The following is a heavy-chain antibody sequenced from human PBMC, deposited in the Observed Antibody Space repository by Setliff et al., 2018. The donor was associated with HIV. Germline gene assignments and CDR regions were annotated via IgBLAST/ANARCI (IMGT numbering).Heavy chain of an antibody. J-gene: IGHJ4*02. CDR3: ARDGYSSRWYVISGSFDY. CDR1: GGSFSDYY. V-gene: IGHV4-34*01. D-gene: IGHD6-13*01. Sequence: PSETMSLTCAVYGGSFSDYYWTWIRQSPGKGREWVGEINHRGSTNYNPSLKSRVTVSVDTSKNQFSLKLSSVTAADTAVYYCARDGYSSRWYVISGSFDYWGQGILVTVSS. CDR2: INHRGST.